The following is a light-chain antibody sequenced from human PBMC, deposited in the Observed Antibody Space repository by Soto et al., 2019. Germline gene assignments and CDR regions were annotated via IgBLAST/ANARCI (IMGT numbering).Light chain of an antibody. CDR1: SSNIGSNY. J-gene: IGLJ2*01. V-gene: IGLV1-47*01. Sequence: QAVVTQPPSASGTPGQRVTISCSGSSSNIGSNYVYWYHQLPGTAPKLVIYRNNQRPSGVPDRISGSKSGTSASLAISGLQSEDEADYYCASWDDSLNGPVFGGGTKLTVL. CDR2: RNN. CDR3: ASWDDSLNGPV.